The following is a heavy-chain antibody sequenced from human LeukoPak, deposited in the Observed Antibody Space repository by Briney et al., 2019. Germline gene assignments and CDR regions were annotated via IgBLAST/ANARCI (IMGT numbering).Heavy chain of an antibody. D-gene: IGHD3-10*01. CDR3: ARDSRGYYYGSGSLAYDY. V-gene: IGHV3-30-3*01. Sequence: PGGSLRLSCAASGFTFSSYAMHWVRQAPGKGLEWVAVISYDGSNKYYADSVKGRFTISRDNSKNTLYLQMNSLRAEDTAVYYCARDSRGYYYGSGSLAYDYWGQGTLVTVSS. CDR1: GFTFSSYA. J-gene: IGHJ4*02. CDR2: ISYDGSNK.